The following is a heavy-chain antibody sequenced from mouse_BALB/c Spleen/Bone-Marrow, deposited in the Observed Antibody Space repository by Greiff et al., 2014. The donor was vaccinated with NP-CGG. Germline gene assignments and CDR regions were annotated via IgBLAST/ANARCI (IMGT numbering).Heavy chain of an antibody. J-gene: IGHJ3*01. CDR1: GYTFTSYA. Sequence: VKLVESGAELARPGASVKMSCKASGYTFTSYAMHWVKQRPGQGPEWIGYINPSSGYTNYNQKFKDKATLTADKSSSTAYMQLSSLTSEDSAVYYCARFFYDYDGPWFAYWGQGTLVTVSA. D-gene: IGHD2-4*01. CDR2: INPSSGYT. CDR3: ARFFYDYDGPWFAY. V-gene: IGHV1-4*01.